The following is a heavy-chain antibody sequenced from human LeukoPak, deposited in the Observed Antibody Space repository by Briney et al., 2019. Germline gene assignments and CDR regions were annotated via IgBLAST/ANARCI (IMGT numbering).Heavy chain of an antibody. D-gene: IGHD6-13*01. CDR3: ARDMYSSSSSGY. V-gene: IGHV1-69*04. J-gene: IGHJ4*02. CDR1: GGTFSSYA. Sequence: RVASVKVSCKASGGTFSSYAISWVRQAPGQGLEWMGRIIPILGIANYAQKFQGRVTITADKSTSTAYMELSSLRSEDTAVYYCARDMYSSSSSGYWGQGTLVTVSS. CDR2: IIPILGIA.